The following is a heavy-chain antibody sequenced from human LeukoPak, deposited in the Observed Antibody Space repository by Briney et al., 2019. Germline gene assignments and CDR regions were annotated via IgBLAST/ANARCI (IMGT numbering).Heavy chain of an antibody. D-gene: IGHD3-10*01. V-gene: IGHV4-34*01. CDR2: INHSGST. J-gene: IGHJ6*03. Sequence: SQTLSLACAVYGGSFSGYYCSWIRQPPGKGLEWSGEINHSGSTNYNPSLKSRVTISVDTSKTQFSLKLSSVPAADTAVYYCARGSGSSIYYYYYYMDVWGKGTTVTVSS. CDR1: GGSFSGYY. CDR3: ARGSGSSIYYYYYYMDV.